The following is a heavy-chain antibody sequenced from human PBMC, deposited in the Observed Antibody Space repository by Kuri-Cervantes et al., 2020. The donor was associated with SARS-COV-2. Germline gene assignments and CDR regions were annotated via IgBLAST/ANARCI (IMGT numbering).Heavy chain of an antibody. CDR2: INTNAGNP. D-gene: IGHD6-6*01. Sequence: GESLKISRKASGYTFTSYAMNWVRQAPGQGLEWMGWINTNAGNPTYAQGFTGRFVFSLDTSVSTAYLQISSLKAEDTAVYYCARGSSPFDYWGQGTLVTVSS. CDR3: ARGSSPFDY. J-gene: IGHJ4*02. V-gene: IGHV7-4-1*02. CDR1: GYTFTSYA.